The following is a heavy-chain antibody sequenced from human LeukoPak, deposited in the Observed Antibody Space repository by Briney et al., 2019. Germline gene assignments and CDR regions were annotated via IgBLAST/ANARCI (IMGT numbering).Heavy chain of an antibody. V-gene: IGHV3-23*01. CDR3: AKDLGYSYDIPGVDY. D-gene: IGHD5-18*01. CDR1: GFTFSSYG. J-gene: IGHJ4*02. Sequence: GGSLRLSCAASGFTFSSYGMSWVRQAPGKGLEWVSAISGSGGSTYYADSVKGRFTISRDNSKNTLYLQMNSLRAEDTAVYYCAKDLGYSYDIPGVDYWGQGTLVTVSS. CDR2: ISGSGGST.